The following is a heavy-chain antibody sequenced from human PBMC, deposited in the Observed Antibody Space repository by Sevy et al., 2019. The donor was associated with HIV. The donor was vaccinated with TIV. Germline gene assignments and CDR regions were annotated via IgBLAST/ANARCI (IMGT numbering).Heavy chain of an antibody. CDR2: ISYDGSNK. J-gene: IGHJ4*02. CDR3: AKEVYSHYYGSGSYDY. CDR1: GFTFSSYG. V-gene: IGHV3-30*18. D-gene: IGHD3-10*01. Sequence: GGSLRLSCAASGFTFSSYGMHWVRQAPGKGLEWVAVISYDGSNKYYAYSVKGRFTISRDNSKNTLYLQMNSLRAEDTAVYYCAKEVYSHYYGSGSYDYWGQGTLVTVSS.